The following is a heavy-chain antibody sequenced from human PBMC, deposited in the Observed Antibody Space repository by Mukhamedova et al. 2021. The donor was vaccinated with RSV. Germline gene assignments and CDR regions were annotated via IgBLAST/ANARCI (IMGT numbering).Heavy chain of an antibody. D-gene: IGHD3-22*01. V-gene: IGHV3-33*03. J-gene: IGHJ6*01. CDR3: AKGRHDGT. CDR2: IDSDGNKK. CDR1: GFTFRNFD. Sequence: GFTFRNFDMNWVRQAPGKELEWVANIDSDGNKKYYEDSVKGRFTLSRDNYNNMMYLQMSGLRVEDTDVYYCAKGRHDGTWG.